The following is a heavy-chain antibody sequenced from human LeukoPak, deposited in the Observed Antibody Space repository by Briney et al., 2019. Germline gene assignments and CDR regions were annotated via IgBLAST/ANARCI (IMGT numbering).Heavy chain of an antibody. CDR2: ISGGGGST. Sequence: GGSLRLSCAASGFTFTSYSMNWVRQAPGKGLEWVSTISGGGGSTYYADSVKGRFTISKDNSKNTVYLQMSSLRVDDTAVYYCAKAASSSWPPYYYGMDVWGQGTTVTVSS. CDR3: AKAASSSWPPYYYGMDV. CDR1: GFTFTSYS. V-gene: IGHV3-23*01. J-gene: IGHJ6*02. D-gene: IGHD6-13*01.